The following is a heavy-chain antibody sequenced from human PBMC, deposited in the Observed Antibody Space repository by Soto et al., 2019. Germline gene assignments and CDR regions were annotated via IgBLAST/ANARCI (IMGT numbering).Heavy chain of an antibody. CDR2: MNPNSGNT. J-gene: IGHJ5*01. CDR3: AKLTYPSDSTGYYYERVSGWIDS. CDR1: GYTFTSYD. Sequence: ASVKVSCKASGYTFTSYDINWVRQATGQGLELMGWMNPNSGNTGYAQKFQGRVTMTRNTSISTAYMELSSLRSEDTAVYYCAKLTYPSDSTGYYYERVSGWIDSWGQGTLVTVS. V-gene: IGHV1-8*02. D-gene: IGHD3-22*01.